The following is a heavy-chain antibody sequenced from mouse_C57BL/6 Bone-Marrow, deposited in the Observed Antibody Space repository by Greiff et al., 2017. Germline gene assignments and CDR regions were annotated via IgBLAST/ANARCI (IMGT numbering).Heavy chain of an antibody. CDR1: GFNIKDDY. CDR2: IDPDIGDT. D-gene: IGHD1-3*01. J-gene: IGHJ2*01. Sequence: VQLQQSGAELVRPGASVKLSCTASGFNIKDDYIHWVQQRPEQGLEWIGWIDPDIGDTQYASKFQGKATITSDTSSNTAYLQLISLTSEDTAVYYCSSFVNNDFDFWGQGTPLTVAS. CDR3: SSFVNNDFDF. V-gene: IGHV14-4*01.